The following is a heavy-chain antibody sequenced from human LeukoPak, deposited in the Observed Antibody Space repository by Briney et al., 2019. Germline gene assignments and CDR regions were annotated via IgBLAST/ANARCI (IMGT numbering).Heavy chain of an antibody. Sequence: GGSLRLSCAVSGLTFDNYWMRWVRQAPGKGLQWVANIQQENGGQKYYEDSVKGRFTISRDNSKKTLYLQMNNLRAEDTGIYYCATDDDYVWGNWRYQGDYWGQGTLVTVSS. D-gene: IGHD3-16*02. CDR3: ATDDDYVWGNWRYQGDY. CDR2: IQQENGGQK. V-gene: IGHV3-7*01. CDR1: GLTFDNYW. J-gene: IGHJ4*02.